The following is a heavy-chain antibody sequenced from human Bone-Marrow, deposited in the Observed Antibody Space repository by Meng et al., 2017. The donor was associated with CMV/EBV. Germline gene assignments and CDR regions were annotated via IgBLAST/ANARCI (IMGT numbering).Heavy chain of an antibody. CDR3: ARDPGAYYDFWSGWDY. V-gene: IGHV1-3*02. CDR2: SNAGNGNT. CDR1: GYTFTSYA. Sequence: ASVKVSCKASGYTFTSYAMHWVRQAPGQRLEWMGWSNAGNGNTKYSQEFQGRVTITRDTSASTAYMELSSLRSEDMAVYYCARDPGAYYDFWSGWDYWGQGTLVTVSS. J-gene: IGHJ4*02. D-gene: IGHD3-3*01.